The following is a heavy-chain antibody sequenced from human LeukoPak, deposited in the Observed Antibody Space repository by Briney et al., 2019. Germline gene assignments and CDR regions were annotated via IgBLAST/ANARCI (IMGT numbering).Heavy chain of an antibody. CDR2: IYHSEST. CDR3: ASKGAYVSGGFEYFHY. J-gene: IGHJ1*01. D-gene: IGHD3-22*01. CDR1: GGSISSNNW. V-gene: IGHV4-4*02. Sequence: SETLSLTCAVSGGSISSNNWWSRVRQPPGKGLEWIGEIYHSESTNYNMSLMSRITMSVDKSKNQFSLKLSSVTAADTAVSYCASKGAYVSGGFEYFHYWGQGTLVTVSS.